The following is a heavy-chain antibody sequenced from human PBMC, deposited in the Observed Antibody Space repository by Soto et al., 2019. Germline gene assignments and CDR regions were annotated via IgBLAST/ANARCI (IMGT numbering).Heavy chain of an antibody. Sequence: QVQLVESGGGVVQPGRSLRLSCAASGFTFSSYGMHWVRQAPGKGLEWVAVISYDGSNKYYADSVKGRFTISRDNSKNTVYLQMNSLRAEDTAVYYCAKAWIQLWLPGDYWGQGTLVTVSS. CDR2: ISYDGSNK. D-gene: IGHD5-18*01. CDR3: AKAWIQLWLPGDY. V-gene: IGHV3-30*18. J-gene: IGHJ4*02. CDR1: GFTFSSYG.